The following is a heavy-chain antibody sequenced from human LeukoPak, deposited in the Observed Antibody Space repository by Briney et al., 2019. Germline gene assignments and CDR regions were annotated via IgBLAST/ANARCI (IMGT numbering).Heavy chain of an antibody. D-gene: IGHD6-13*01. V-gene: IGHV4-59*08. J-gene: IGHJ4*02. CDR1: GASIRSSY. Sequence: SETLSLTCTVSGASIRSSYWSWLRQPPGKGLEWIGYIYYSGTTNYNPSLKSRVTLSLDTSKNQFSLRLSSVTAADTAVYYCARRIAVPGSYYFDYWGQGTLVTVSS. CDR2: IYYSGTT. CDR3: ARRIAVPGSYYFDY.